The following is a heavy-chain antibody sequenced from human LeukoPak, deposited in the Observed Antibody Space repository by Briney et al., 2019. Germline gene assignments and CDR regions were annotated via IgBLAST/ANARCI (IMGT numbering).Heavy chain of an antibody. D-gene: IGHD3-16*02. CDR1: GYTLTELS. J-gene: IGHJ4*02. Sequence: ASVKVSCKVSGYTLTELSMHWVRQAPGKGREWMGGFDPEDGETIYAQKFQGRVTMTEDTSTDTAYMELSSLRSEDTAVYYCATGGRIMITFGGVIALERWGQGTLVTVSS. CDR2: FDPEDGET. CDR3: ATGGRIMITFGGVIALER. V-gene: IGHV1-24*01.